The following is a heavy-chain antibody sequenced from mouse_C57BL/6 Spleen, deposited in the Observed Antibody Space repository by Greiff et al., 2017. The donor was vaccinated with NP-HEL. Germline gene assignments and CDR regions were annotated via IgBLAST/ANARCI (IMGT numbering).Heavy chain of an antibody. CDR3: ARWYYGSSLYWYFDV. Sequence: QVQLQQPGAELVRPGSSVKLSCKASGYTFTSYWMDWVKQRPGQGLEWIGNIYPSDSETHYNQKFKDKATLTVDKSSSTAYMQLSSLTSEDSAVYYCARWYYGSSLYWYFDVWGTGTTVTVSS. CDR2: IYPSDSET. V-gene: IGHV1-61*01. CDR1: GYTFTSYW. D-gene: IGHD1-1*01. J-gene: IGHJ1*03.